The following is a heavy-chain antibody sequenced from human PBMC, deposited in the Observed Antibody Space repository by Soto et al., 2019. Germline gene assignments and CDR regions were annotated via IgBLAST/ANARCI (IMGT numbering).Heavy chain of an antibody. Sequence: QVKLQQWGAGLLKPSETLSLTCAVYGGSFSGYYWNWIRQPPGKGLEWIGEINHSGSTNYNPALRSPVTISVDTSKNQVSLTLNSGTAADTAVYYCARGYGRNFAYWGQGTMVTVSS. J-gene: IGHJ4*02. CDR2: INHSGST. D-gene: IGHD3-10*01. CDR1: GGSFSGYY. V-gene: IGHV4-34*01. CDR3: ARGYGRNFAY.